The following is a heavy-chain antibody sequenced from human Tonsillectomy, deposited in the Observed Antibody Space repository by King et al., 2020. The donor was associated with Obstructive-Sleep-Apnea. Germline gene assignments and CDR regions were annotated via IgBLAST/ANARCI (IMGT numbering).Heavy chain of an antibody. CDR3: AKDDSHSSSWYLYYFDY. Sequence: VQLVESGGGVVQPGRSLRLSCAASGFTFSSYGMHWVRQAPGKGLEWVAVISYDGSNKYYADSVKGRFTISRDNSKNTLYLQMKSLRAEDTAVYYCAKDDSHSSSWYLYYFDYWGQGTLVTVSS. V-gene: IGHV3-30*18. D-gene: IGHD6-13*01. CDR2: ISYDGSNK. CDR1: GFTFSSYG. J-gene: IGHJ4*02.